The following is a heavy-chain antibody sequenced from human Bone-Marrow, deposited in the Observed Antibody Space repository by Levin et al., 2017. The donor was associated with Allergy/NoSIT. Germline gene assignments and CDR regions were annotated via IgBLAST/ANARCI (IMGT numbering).Heavy chain of an antibody. J-gene: IGHJ6*02. CDR2: ISAKTGIP. CDR3: ASDIAVAGSKAMDV. Sequence: WASVKVSCKASGYTFTNYAVNWLRQAPGQGPEWMGWISAKTGIPRYAQGFRGRLVFSLDTSVTTANLQISSLKAEDTAVYYCASDIAVAGSKAMDVWGQGTTVTVS. V-gene: IGHV7-4-1*02. CDR1: GYTFTNYA. D-gene: IGHD6-19*01.